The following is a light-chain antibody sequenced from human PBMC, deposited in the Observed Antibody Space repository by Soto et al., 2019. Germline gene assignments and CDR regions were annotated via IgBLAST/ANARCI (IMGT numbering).Light chain of an antibody. CDR2: GAS. Sequence: EIVMTQSPATLSVSPGERATLSCRASQNIHNNLAWFQQKPGQAPTFLIYGASTRATGIPARFSGSGSGTEFTLTISSLLPEDFATYYCQQGYSTPVTFGQGTR. V-gene: IGKV3-15*01. CDR1: QNIHNN. CDR3: QQGYSTPVT. J-gene: IGKJ5*01.